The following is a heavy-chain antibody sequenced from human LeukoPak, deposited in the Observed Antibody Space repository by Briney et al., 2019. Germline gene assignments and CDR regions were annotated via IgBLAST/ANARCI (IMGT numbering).Heavy chain of an antibody. D-gene: IGHD2-15*01. Sequence: SETLSLTCAVYGGSFGGYYWSWIRQPPGKGLEWIGEINHSGSTNYNPSLKSRVTISVDTSKNQFSLKLSSVTAADTAVYYCARARSGDIVVVVAANVFDYWGQGTLVTVSS. CDR2: INHSGST. CDR3: ARARSGDIVVVVAANVFDY. V-gene: IGHV4-34*01. CDR1: GGSFGGYY. J-gene: IGHJ4*02.